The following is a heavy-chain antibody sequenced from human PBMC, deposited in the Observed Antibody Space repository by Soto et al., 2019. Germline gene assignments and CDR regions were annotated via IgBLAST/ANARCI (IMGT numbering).Heavy chain of an antibody. D-gene: IGHD4-17*01. V-gene: IGHV1-69*06. CDR2: IVPISGTT. CDR1: GGTFSSFP. J-gene: IGHJ3*01. Sequence: SVKVSCKASGGTFSSFPVSWVRQAPGQGLGWMGGIVPISGTTNYAQKFQGRVTITADKSTSTAYMEVSSLRSEDTAVYYCARDRSAVTKFRRFVEGAFDLWGQGTKVTVSS. CDR3: ARDRSAVTKFRRFVEGAFDL.